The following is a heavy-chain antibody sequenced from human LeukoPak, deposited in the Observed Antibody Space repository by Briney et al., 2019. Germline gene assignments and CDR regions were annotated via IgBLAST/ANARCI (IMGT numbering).Heavy chain of an antibody. D-gene: IGHD3-22*01. CDR2: ISWNSGGI. CDR1: GFTFDDYA. Sequence: GGSLRLSCAASGFTFDDYAMHWVRQAPGKGLEWVSGISWNSGGIGYADSVKGRFTISRDNAKNSLYLQMNSLRAEDTALYYCAKDIYYDSSGPFDYWGQGTLVTVSS. CDR3: AKDIYYDSSGPFDY. V-gene: IGHV3-9*01. J-gene: IGHJ4*02.